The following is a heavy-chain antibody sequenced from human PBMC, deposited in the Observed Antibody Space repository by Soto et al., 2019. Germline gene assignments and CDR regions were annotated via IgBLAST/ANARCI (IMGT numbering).Heavy chain of an antibody. D-gene: IGHD2-21*02. V-gene: IGHV1-18*01. CDR2: INVYNGGR. CDR3: ARLQLGGDRMLNWFDP. J-gene: IGHJ5*02. CDR1: GYIFTKYG. Sequence: QVQVVQSGPELKKPGVSVKVSCKAQGYIFTKYGIGWVRQAPGHGLEWMGLINVYNGGRKVAQKFQDRVSMTTDTATDTAYMELKSLRSGDTAVYYCARLQLGGDRMLNWFDPWGQGTLVTVSS.